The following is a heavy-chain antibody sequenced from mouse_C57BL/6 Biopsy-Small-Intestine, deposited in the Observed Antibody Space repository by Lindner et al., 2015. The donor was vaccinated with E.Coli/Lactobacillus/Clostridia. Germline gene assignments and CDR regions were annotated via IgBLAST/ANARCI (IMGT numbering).Heavy chain of an antibody. Sequence: SVKVSCKASGYTFTSHWMHWVRQAPGQGLEWMAVINPSSGTTVYAQKLQGRVTIYRDTSTSTVYMELSSLRSEDTAVYYCARDTSYEDKGWWFDPWGQGTLVTVSS. CDR2: INPSSGTT. V-gene: IGHV1-55*01. CDR3: ARDTSYEDKGWWFDP. CDR1: GYTFTSHW. J-gene: IGHJ4*01. D-gene: IGHD1-1*02.